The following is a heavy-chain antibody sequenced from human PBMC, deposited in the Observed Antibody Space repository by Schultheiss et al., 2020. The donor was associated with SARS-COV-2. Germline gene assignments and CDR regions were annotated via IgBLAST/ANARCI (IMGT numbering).Heavy chain of an antibody. J-gene: IGHJ6*02. CDR1: GFTFSSYE. CDR3: ARIKLTYQLLQGDGMDV. CDR2: ISSSGSTI. Sequence: GGSLRLSCAASGFTFSSYEMNWVRQAPGKGLEWVSYISSSGSTIYYADSVKGRFTISRDNAKNSLYLQMNSLRAEDTAVYYCARIKLTYQLLQGDGMDVWGQGTTVTVSS. D-gene: IGHD2-2*01. V-gene: IGHV3-48*03.